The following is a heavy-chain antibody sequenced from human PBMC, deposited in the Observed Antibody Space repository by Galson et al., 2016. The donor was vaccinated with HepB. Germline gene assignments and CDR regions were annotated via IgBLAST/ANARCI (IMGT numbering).Heavy chain of an antibody. CDR1: GFTFSSHN. CDR3: ARVGADWNYVFDS. D-gene: IGHD1-7*01. V-gene: IGHV3-48*01. J-gene: IGHJ4*02. Sequence: SLRLSCAASGFTFSSHNLNWVRQAPGKGLEWVSYISASGGVHYADSVKGRFTMSRDNANYSVYLQMNSLRAEDTAVYYCARVGADWNYVFDSWGQGTLVTVSP. CDR2: ISASGGV.